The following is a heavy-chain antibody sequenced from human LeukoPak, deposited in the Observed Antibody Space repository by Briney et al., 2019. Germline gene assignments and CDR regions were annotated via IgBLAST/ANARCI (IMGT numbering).Heavy chain of an antibody. Sequence: PGGSLRLSCASSGFDFSNFWMSWVRQAPGKGLEWVANIDEDGSSDYYVDSVKGRFTISRDNAKNSLYLHIKSLGRGDTGVYYCARDARDEEYSLDFLDYWGQGSLVTVS. J-gene: IGHJ4*02. CDR2: IDEDGSSD. CDR1: GFDFSNFW. V-gene: IGHV3-7*01. D-gene: IGHD5-18*01. CDR3: ARDARDEEYSLDFLDY.